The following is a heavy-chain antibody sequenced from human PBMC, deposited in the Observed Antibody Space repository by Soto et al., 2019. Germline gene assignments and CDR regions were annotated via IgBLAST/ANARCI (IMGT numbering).Heavy chain of an antibody. V-gene: IGHV1-69*02. Sequence: GASVKVSCKASGGTFSSYTISWVRQAPGQGLEWMGRIIPILGIANYAQKFQGWVSITRDTSINTAYMELSRLIFDDTAVYYCSRGTPTKGGSESVIAFDIWGQGTMVTVSS. CDR3: SRGTPTKGGSESVIAFDI. CDR2: IIPILGIA. CDR1: GGTFSSYT. D-gene: IGHD1-26*01. J-gene: IGHJ3*02.